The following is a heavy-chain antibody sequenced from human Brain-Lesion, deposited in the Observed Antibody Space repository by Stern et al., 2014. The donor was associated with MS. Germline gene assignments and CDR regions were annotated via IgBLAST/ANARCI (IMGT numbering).Heavy chain of an antibody. CDR1: GGPFSSST. V-gene: IGHV1-69*09. D-gene: IGHD1-14*01. J-gene: IGHJ6*02. CDR2: IIPILGVA. Sequence: VQLVQSGAELKKPGSSVKVSCKASGGPFSSSTVSWVRQAPGQGLEWMGKIIPILGVANYAPKFQGRVTITADKFTGTAYMEVTSLRSEDTAIYYCTTSPYGLDAWGQGTTVTVSS. CDR3: TTSPYGLDA.